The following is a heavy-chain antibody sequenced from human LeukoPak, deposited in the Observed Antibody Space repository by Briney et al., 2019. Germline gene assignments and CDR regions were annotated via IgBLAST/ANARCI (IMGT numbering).Heavy chain of an antibody. V-gene: IGHV3-30-3*01. CDR2: ISYDGSNK. D-gene: IGHD5-18*01. Sequence: GRSLRLSCAASGFTFSSYAMHWVRQAPGKGLEWVAVISYDGSNKYYADSVKGRFTTSRDNSKNTLYLQMNSLRAEDTAVYYCARESDSSGDAFDIWGQGTMVTVSS. CDR3: ARESDSSGDAFDI. CDR1: GFTFSSYA. J-gene: IGHJ3*02.